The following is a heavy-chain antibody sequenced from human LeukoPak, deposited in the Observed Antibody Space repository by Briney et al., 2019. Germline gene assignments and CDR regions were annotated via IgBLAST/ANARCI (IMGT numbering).Heavy chain of an antibody. CDR3: ARDCPTCTPGDAFDI. J-gene: IGHJ3*02. CDR2: ISAYNGNT. Sequence: GASVKVSCKASRYTFSIYAIHWVRQAPGQRLEWMGWISAYNGNTNYAQKLQGRVTMTTDTSTSTAYMELRSLRSDDTAVYYCARDCPTCTPGDAFDIWGQGTMVTVSS. V-gene: IGHV1-18*01. CDR1: RYTFSIYA.